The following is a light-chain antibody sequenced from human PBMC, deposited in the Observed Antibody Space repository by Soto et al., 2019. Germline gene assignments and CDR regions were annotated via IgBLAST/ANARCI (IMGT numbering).Light chain of an antibody. CDR2: GAS. J-gene: IGKJ1*01. V-gene: IGKV1-17*01. CDR1: QGIRND. CDR3: HQRQSWPRT. Sequence: DIQMTQSPSSLSTSVGDRVTITCRASQGIRNDLGWYQQKPGKAPKRLIYGASSLQSGVPSRFSGSGSGTHFTFTIGSLQPEDIAIYYCHQRQSWPRTFGQGTKVDIK.